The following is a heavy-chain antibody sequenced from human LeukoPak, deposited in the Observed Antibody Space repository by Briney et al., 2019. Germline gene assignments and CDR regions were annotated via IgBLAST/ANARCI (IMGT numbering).Heavy chain of an antibody. V-gene: IGHV1-2*02. CDR2: INPNSGGT. D-gene: IGHD3-10*01. J-gene: IGHJ1*01. Sequence: GASVKVSCKASGYTFTGYYMHWVRQAPGQGLEWMGWINPNSGGTNYAQKFQGRVTMTRDTSISTAYMELSRLRSDDTAVYYCARDLDITMVRGVIVGFQHWGQGTLVTVSS. CDR3: ARDLDITMVRGVIVGFQH. CDR1: GYTFTGYY.